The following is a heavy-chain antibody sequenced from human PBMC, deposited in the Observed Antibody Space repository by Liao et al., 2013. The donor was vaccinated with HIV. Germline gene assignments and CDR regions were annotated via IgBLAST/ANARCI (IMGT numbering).Heavy chain of an antibody. CDR1: VDSIGSFY. J-gene: IGHJ4*02. Sequence: QVQLQESGPGLVKPSETLSLTCTISVDSIGSFYWNWIRQPAAKGLEWIGRSFTSQTAEYNPSLRSRITMSVDTSKNQFSLKLSSVTAADTAVYYCARAPYYSGSGSYSNSIPFDYWGQGTLVTVSS. CDR3: ARAPYYSGSGSYSNSIPFDY. CDR2: SFTSQTA. D-gene: IGHD3-10*01. V-gene: IGHV4-4*07.